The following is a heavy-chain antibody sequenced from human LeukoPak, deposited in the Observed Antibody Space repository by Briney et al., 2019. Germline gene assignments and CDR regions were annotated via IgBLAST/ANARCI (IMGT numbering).Heavy chain of an antibody. CDR2: ISSSSSYI. CDR3: AREIIFDGAFDL. CDR1: GFTFSSYS. V-gene: IGHV3-21*01. Sequence: PGGSLRLSCAASGFTFSSYSMNWVRQAPGKGLEWVSSISSSSSYIYYADSVKGRFTISRDNAKNSLYLQMNSLRAEDTAVYHCAREIIFDGAFDLWGQGTLVTVSS. D-gene: IGHD3-9*01. J-gene: IGHJ3*01.